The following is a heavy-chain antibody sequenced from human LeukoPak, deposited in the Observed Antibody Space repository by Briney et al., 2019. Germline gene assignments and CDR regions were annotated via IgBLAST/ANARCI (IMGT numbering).Heavy chain of an antibody. J-gene: IGHJ4*02. D-gene: IGHD3-3*01. Sequence: SETLSLTCTVSGGSISSYYWSWIRQPPGEALQWIGYIFFTGNTNYNPSLKSRVTMSVDTSKNQFSLKLSSVTAADTAVYYCARLGGAIFGVVRGYYFDYWGQGTLVTVSS. CDR2: IFFTGNT. CDR1: GGSISSYY. V-gene: IGHV4-59*12. CDR3: ARLGGAIFGVVRGYYFDY.